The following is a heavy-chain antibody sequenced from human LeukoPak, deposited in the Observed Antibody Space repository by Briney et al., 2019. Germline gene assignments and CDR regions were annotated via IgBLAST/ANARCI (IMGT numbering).Heavy chain of an antibody. J-gene: IGHJ4*02. D-gene: IGHD3-10*01. V-gene: IGHV4-61*02. CDR2: IYTSGST. Sequence: SQTLSLTCTVSGGSISSGSYYWSWIRQPAGKGLEWIGRIYTSGSTNYNPSLKSRVTISVDTSKNQFSLKLSSVTAADTAVYYCAREEVRGVVDYWGQGTLVTVSS. CDR1: GGSISSGSYY. CDR3: AREEVRGVVDY.